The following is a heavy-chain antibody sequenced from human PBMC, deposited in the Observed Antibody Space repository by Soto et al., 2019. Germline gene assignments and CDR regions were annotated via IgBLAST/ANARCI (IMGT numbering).Heavy chain of an antibody. CDR2: INAGNGNT. J-gene: IGHJ4*02. Sequence: ASVKVSCNASGYTFTSYAMHWVRQAPGQRLEWMGWINAGNGNTKYSQKFQGRVTITRDTSAGTAYMELSSLRSEDTAVYYCARGIQLWPRPIDYWGQGTLVTVSS. CDR1: GYTFTSYA. V-gene: IGHV1-3*01. D-gene: IGHD5-18*01. CDR3: ARGIQLWPRPIDY.